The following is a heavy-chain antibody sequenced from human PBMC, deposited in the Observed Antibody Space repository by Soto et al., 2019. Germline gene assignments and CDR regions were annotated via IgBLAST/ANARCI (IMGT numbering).Heavy chain of an antibody. D-gene: IGHD3-10*01. V-gene: IGHV4-31*03. CDR2: IYYSGST. CDR3: ARDQHGSGSYRIDWFDP. J-gene: IGHJ5*02. Sequence: PSETLSLTCTVSGGSISSGGYYWSWIRQHPGKGLEWIGYIYYSGSTYYNPSLKSRVTISVDTSKNQFSLKLSSVTAADTAVYYCARDQHGSGSYRIDWFDPWGQGTLVTVSS. CDR1: GGSISSGGYY.